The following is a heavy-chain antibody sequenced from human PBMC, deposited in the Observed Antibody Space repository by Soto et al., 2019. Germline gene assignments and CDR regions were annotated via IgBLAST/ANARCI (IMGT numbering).Heavy chain of an antibody. V-gene: IGHV4-30-2*01. CDR2: IYHSGST. Sequence: TLSLTCAVYGCSISSGGYSWSWIRQPPGKGLEWIGYIYHSGSTYYNPSLKSRVTISVDRSKNQFSLKLSSVTAADTAVYYCASANPVYAVVWGQGTLVTVSS. CDR3: ASANPVYAVV. J-gene: IGHJ4*02. CDR1: GCSISSGGYS. D-gene: IGHD2-2*01.